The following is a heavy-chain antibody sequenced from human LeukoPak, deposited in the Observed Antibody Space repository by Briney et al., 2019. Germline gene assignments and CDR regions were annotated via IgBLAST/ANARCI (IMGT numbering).Heavy chain of an antibody. J-gene: IGHJ6*03. CDR3: ARSGRSDFWSGYYYYYYYMDV. CDR1: GYTFTCYY. D-gene: IGHD3-3*01. Sequence: GASVKVSCKASGYTFTCYYMHWVRQAPGQGLEWMGWINPNSGGTNYAQKFQGRVTMTRDTSISTAYMELSRLRSDDTAVYYCARSGRSDFWSGYYYYYYYMDVWGKGTTVTVSS. CDR2: INPNSGGT. V-gene: IGHV1-2*02.